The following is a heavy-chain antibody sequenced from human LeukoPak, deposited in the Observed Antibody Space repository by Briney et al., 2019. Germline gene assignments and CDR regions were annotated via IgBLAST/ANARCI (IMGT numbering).Heavy chain of an antibody. J-gene: IGHJ3*02. CDR1: GFTFGDYA. Sequence: GGSLRLSCIASGFTFGDYAMSWFRQAPGKGLVWVSRINSDGSSTSYADSVKGRFTISRDNAKNTLYLQMNSLRAEDTAVYYCAREYYYDSSGYYPDAFDIWGQGTMVTVSS. CDR3: AREYYYDSSGYYPDAFDI. CDR2: INSDGSST. D-gene: IGHD3-22*01. V-gene: IGHV3-74*01.